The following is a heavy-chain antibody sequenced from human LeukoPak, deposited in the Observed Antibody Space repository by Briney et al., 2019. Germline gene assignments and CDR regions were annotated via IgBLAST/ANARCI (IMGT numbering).Heavy chain of an antibody. CDR2: IKQDGSEK. J-gene: IGHJ4*02. Sequence: GGSLRLSCAASGFTFSSYWMSWVRQAPGKGLEWVANIKQDGSEKYYVDSVKGRFTISRDNAKNSLYLQMNSLRAEDTAVYYCARAISSSSPDPFDYWGQGTLVTVSS. V-gene: IGHV3-7*01. CDR1: GFTFSSYW. CDR3: ARAISSSSPDPFDY. D-gene: IGHD6-6*01.